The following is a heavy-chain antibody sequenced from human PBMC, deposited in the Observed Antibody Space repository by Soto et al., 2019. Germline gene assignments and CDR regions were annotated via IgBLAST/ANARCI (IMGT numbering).Heavy chain of an antibody. CDR1: GFTFSSNA. CDR2: ISGSAGVT. D-gene: IGHD2-15*01. CDR3: AKDWVSGSSPY. Sequence: VGSLRLSCTASGFTFSSNAMSWVRQAPGKGLEWVSSISGSAGVTYYADSVKGRFTISRDNSKNALYLQMNSLGAEDTAVYYCAKDWVSGSSPYWGQGTLVTVSS. J-gene: IGHJ4*02. V-gene: IGHV3-23*01.